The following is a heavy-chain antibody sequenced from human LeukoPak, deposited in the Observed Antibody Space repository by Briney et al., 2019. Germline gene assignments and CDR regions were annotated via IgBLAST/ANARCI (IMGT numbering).Heavy chain of an antibody. J-gene: IGHJ3*02. D-gene: IGHD6-19*01. CDR3: ASIAVAGSGGAFDI. V-gene: IGHV4-61*02. CDR1: GGSISSGSYY. Sequence: SQTLSLTCTVSGGSISSGSYYWSWIRQPAGKGLEWIGRIYTSGSTNYNPSLKSRVTISVDTSKNQFSLKLSSVTAADTAVYYCASIAVAGSGGAFDIWGQGTMVTVSS. CDR2: IYTSGST.